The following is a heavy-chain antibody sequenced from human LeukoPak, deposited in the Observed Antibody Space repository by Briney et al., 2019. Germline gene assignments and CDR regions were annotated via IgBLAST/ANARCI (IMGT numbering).Heavy chain of an antibody. CDR1: GGSFSGYY. CDR3: ARVYSSSHNWFDT. CDR2: IYYSGTT. D-gene: IGHD6-13*01. V-gene: IGHV4-34*01. J-gene: IGHJ5*02. Sequence: SETLSLTCAVYGGSFSGYYWSWIRQPPGEGLEWIGSIYYSGTTYYNSSLKSRVTMSVERSENHFSLNLSSLTAADTAVYYCARVYSSSHNWFDTWGQGTQVTVSS.